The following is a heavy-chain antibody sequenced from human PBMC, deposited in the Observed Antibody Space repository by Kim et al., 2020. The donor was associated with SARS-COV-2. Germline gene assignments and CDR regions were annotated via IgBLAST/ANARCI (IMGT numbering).Heavy chain of an antibody. D-gene: IGHD1-26*01. Sequence: GGSLRLSCAASGSTFSNYAMSWVRQAPGEGLEWVSAISSSVGATYYADSVKGRFIISRDNSKNTPYLQMNSLRADDTAVYHRARANLGVGTMFPYFDH. V-gene: IGHV3-23*01. CDR1: GSTFSNYA. CDR3: ARANLGVGTMFPYFDH. CDR2: ISSSVGAT. J-gene: IGHJ2*01.